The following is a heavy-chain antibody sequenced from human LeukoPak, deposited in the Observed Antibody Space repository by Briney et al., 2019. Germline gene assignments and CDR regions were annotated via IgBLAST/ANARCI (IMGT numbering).Heavy chain of an antibody. J-gene: IGHJ4*02. D-gene: IGHD3-10*01. CDR2: IYPGDSDT. CDR3: ATTYYYGSGSYYPFDY. V-gene: IGHV5-51*01. CDR1: GSSFTSYW. Sequence: GESLKISWQGSGSSFTSYWIGWVRPLPGKGREWMGIIYPGDSDTIYSPSFQGQVTISADKSISTAYLQWSSLKASDTAMYYCATTYYYGSGSYYPFDYWGQGTLVTVSS.